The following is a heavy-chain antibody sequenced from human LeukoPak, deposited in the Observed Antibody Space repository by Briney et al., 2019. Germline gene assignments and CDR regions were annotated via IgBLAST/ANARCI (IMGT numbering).Heavy chain of an antibody. D-gene: IGHD3-10*01. CDR1: GYSISSGYY. Sequence: SETLSLTCTVSGYSISSGYYWSWIRQPPGKGLEWIGSIYHSGSTYYNPSLKSRVTISVDTSKNQFSLKLSSVTAADTAVYYCAQIGSMVRGVMGYWGQGTLVTVSS. J-gene: IGHJ4*02. CDR2: IYHSGST. CDR3: AQIGSMVRGVMGY. V-gene: IGHV4-38-2*02.